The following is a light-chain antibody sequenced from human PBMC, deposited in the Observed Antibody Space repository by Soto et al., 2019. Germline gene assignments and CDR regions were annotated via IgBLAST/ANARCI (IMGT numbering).Light chain of an antibody. CDR1: QSVSSSY. J-gene: IGKJ4*01. CDR2: GAP. V-gene: IGKV3-20*01. CDR3: QQYGSSLT. Sequence: EIVLTQSPGTLALSPGERATLSCRASQSVSSSYLAWYQQKPGQAPRLLIYGAPSRATGNPDRFSGSGSGTDFTLTISRLEPEVFSVYSCQQYGSSLTFGGGPKVEIK.